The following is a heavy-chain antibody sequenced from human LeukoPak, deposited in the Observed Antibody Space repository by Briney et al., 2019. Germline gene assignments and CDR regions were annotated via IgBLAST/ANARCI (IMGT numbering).Heavy chain of an antibody. Sequence: PSETLSLTCAVYGGSFSGYYWSWIRQPPGKGLEWIGEINHSGSTNYNPSLKSRVTISVDTSKNQFSLKLSSVTAADTAVYYCARGPDTAMEYYYYYMDVWGKGTTVTVSS. D-gene: IGHD5-18*01. V-gene: IGHV4-34*01. CDR2: INHSGST. CDR3: ARGPDTAMEYYYYYMDV. J-gene: IGHJ6*03. CDR1: GGSFSGYY.